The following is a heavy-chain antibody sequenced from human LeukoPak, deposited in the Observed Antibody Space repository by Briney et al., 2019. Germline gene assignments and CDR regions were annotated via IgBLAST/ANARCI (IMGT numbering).Heavy chain of an antibody. D-gene: IGHD4-17*01. CDR3: ARCGATVTMFFDY. V-gene: IGHV1-18*01. CDR1: GYTFSSYG. CDR2: ISADNGNT. J-gene: IGHJ4*02. Sequence: ASVKVSCKASGYTFSSYGITWVRQAPGQGLEWMGWISADNGNTNYAQKFQGRVTMTTDTSTSTAYMELRSLRADDTSVYYCARCGATVTMFFDYWGQGTLVTVSS.